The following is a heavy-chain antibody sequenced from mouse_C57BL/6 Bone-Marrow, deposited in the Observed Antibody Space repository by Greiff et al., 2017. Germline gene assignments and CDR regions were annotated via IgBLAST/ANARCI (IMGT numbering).Heavy chain of an antibody. J-gene: IGHJ2*01. CDR2: INPNNGGT. Sequence: VQLQQSGPELVKPGASVKMSCKASGYTFTDYNMHWVKQSHGKSLEWIGYINPNNGGTSYNQKFKGKATLNVNKSSSTAYMELRSLTSEDSAVYYCAREGVYGNYGYWGQGTTLTVSS. V-gene: IGHV1-22*01. CDR3: AREGVYGNYGY. CDR1: GYTFTDYN. D-gene: IGHD2-1*01.